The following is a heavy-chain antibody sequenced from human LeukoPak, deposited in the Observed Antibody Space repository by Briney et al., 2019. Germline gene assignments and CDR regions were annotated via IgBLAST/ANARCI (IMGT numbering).Heavy chain of an antibody. CDR2: IYYSGST. Sequence: PSETLSLTCTVSDASISGYYWSWIRQPPGKGLEWIGYIYYSGSTNYNPSLKSRVTISVDTSKNQFSLKLSSVTAADTAVYYCARGIVSNPWFDPWGRGTLVTVSS. V-gene: IGHV4-59*01. J-gene: IGHJ5*02. D-gene: IGHD3-16*02. CDR3: ARGIVSNPWFDP. CDR1: DASISGYY.